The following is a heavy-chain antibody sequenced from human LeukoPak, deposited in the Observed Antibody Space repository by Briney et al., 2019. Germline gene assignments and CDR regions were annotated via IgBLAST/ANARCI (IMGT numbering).Heavy chain of an antibody. D-gene: IGHD3-22*01. J-gene: IGHJ4*02. Sequence: GGSLGLSCAASGFTFSSYAMSWVRQAPGKGLEWVSAISGSGGSTYYADSVKGRFTISRDNSKNTLYLQMNSLRAEDTAVYYCAISPGGIVVVITTLDYWGQGTLVTVSS. CDR1: GFTFSSYA. CDR3: AISPGGIVVVITTLDY. CDR2: ISGSGGST. V-gene: IGHV3-23*01.